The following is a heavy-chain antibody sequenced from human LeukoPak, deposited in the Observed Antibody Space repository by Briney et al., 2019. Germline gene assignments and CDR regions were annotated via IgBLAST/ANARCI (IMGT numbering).Heavy chain of an antibody. D-gene: IGHD4-17*01. Sequence: ASVKVSCKASGYTFTGYYMHWVRQAPGQGLEWMGWINPNSGGTNYAQKFQGRVTMTGDTSISTAYMELSRLRSDDTAVYYCARDPTVTTRSDYWGQGTLVTVSS. J-gene: IGHJ4*02. V-gene: IGHV1-2*02. CDR1: GYTFTGYY. CDR2: INPNSGGT. CDR3: ARDPTVTTRSDY.